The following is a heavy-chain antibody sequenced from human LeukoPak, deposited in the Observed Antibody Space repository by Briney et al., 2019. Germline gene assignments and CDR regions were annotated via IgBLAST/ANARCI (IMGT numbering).Heavy chain of an antibody. CDR1: GGTFSSYA. J-gene: IGHJ4*02. CDR3: ARGGLELRSLDY. CDR2: IIPIFGTA. D-gene: IGHD1-7*01. V-gene: IGHV1-69*05. Sequence: SVKVSCKASGGTFSSYAISGVRQAPGQGLEWMGGIIPIFGTANYAQKFQGRVTITTDESTSTAYMELSSLRSEDTAVYYCARGGLELRSLDYWGQGTLVTVSS.